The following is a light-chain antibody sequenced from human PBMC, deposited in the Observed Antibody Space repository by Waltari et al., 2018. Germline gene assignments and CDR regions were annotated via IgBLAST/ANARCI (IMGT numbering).Light chain of an antibody. Sequence: EIVLTQSPATLSLSPGERATLSCRASERVASNVAWYQQRPGPAPRPLIFHASTRATGIPAKLSGSGSGTEFTLTISSLQSEDFAVYYCQQYNNWPPSTFGQGTKVEIK. CDR1: ERVASN. CDR3: QQYNNWPPST. J-gene: IGKJ1*01. CDR2: HAS. V-gene: IGKV3-15*01.